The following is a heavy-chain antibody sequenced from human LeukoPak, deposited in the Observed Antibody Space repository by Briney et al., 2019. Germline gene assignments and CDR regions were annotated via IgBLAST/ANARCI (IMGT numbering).Heavy chain of an antibody. CDR2: ISQDGSTQ. V-gene: IGHV3-30-3*01. J-gene: IGHJ3*02. CDR1: GFTFSTYS. CDR3: ARDQLGYDSSGYYRTYDAFDI. Sequence: PGRSLRLSCEASGFTFSTYSMRWVRQAPDKGLESVAVISQDGSTQYYAGSVQGRFTISRDNSQNTLYLQLNGLRPEDTAVYYCARDQLGYDSSGYYRTYDAFDIWGQGTMVTVSS. D-gene: IGHD3-22*01.